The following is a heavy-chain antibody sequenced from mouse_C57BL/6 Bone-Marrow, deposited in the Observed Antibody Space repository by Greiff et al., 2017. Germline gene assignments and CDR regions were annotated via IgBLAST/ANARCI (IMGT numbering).Heavy chain of an antibody. CDR3: ATRVTGWYFDV. CDR2: ISSGGSYT. J-gene: IGHJ1*03. V-gene: IGHV5-6*01. Sequence: EVQRVESGGDLVKPGGSLKLSCAASGFTFSSYGMSWVRQTPDKRLEWVATISSGGSYTYYPDSVKGRSTISRDNAKNPLYLQRSSLKSEDTAMYYCATRVTGWYFDVWGTGTTVTVSS. CDR1: GFTFSSYG. D-gene: IGHD2-13*01.